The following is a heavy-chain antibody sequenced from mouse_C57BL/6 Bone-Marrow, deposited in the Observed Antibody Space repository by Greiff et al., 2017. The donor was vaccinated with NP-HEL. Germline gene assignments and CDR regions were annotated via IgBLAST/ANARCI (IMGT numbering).Heavy chain of an antibody. CDR1: GYTFTSYW. V-gene: IGHV1-59*01. Sequence: QVQLQQSGAELVRPGTSVKLSCKASGYTFTSYWMHWVKQRPGQGLEWIGVIDPSDSYTNYNQKFKGKATLTVDTSSSTAYMQLSSLTSEDSAVYYCASVVTTTSYWYFDVWGTGTTVTVSS. D-gene: IGHD2-2*01. J-gene: IGHJ1*03. CDR3: ASVVTTTSYWYFDV. CDR2: IDPSDSYT.